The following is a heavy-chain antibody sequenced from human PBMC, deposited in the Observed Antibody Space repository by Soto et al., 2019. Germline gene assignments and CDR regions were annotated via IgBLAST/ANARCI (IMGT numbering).Heavy chain of an antibody. CDR2: IGSSGGNR. Sequence: GGFMRLSCSASGFTFDAYAMSWVRQVPGKGLEWVSSIGSSGGNRYYAAAVRGRFTISRDNARNTVDLQINSLRAGDTAVYFCAKVASDYINSPDSWGQGTLVTVSS. J-gene: IGHJ4*02. CDR1: GFTFDAYA. D-gene: IGHD4-4*01. V-gene: IGHV3-23*01. CDR3: AKVASDYINSPDS.